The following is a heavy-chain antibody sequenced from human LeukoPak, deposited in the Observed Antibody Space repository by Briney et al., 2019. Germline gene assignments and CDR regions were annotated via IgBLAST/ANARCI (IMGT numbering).Heavy chain of an antibody. Sequence: ASVKVSCKASGGTFSSYAISWVRQAPGQGLEWMGGIIPILGIANYAQKFQGRVTITTDESTSTAYMELSSLRSEDTAVYYCARIAAAGFDYWGQGTLVTVSS. CDR3: ARIAAAGFDY. V-gene: IGHV1-69*10. J-gene: IGHJ4*02. CDR1: GGTFSSYA. D-gene: IGHD6-13*01. CDR2: IIPILGIA.